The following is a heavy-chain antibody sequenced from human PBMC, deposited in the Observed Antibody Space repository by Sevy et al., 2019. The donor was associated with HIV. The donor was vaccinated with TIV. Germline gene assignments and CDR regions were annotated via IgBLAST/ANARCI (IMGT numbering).Heavy chain of an antibody. CDR1: GFTFSDYY. CDR3: ARPNYDFWSGYYSYYFDY. D-gene: IGHD3-3*01. Sequence: GGSLRLSCAASGFTFSDYYMSWIRQAPGKGLEWVSSISSSGSTIYYADSVKGRFTISRDNAKNSLYLQMNSLRAEDTAVYYCARPNYDFWSGYYSYYFDYWGQGTLVTVSS. J-gene: IGHJ4*02. CDR2: ISSSGSTI. V-gene: IGHV3-11*01.